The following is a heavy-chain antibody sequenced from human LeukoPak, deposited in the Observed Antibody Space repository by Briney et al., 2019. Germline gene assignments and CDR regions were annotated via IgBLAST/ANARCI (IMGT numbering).Heavy chain of an antibody. CDR1: GFTFSDYY. J-gene: IGHJ4*02. CDR2: ISSSGNTF. Sequence: GGSLRLSCAASGFTFSDYYMSWIRQAPWKGLEWVSYISSSGNTFYHADSVKGRFTISRDNAKNSLYLQMNSLRDEDTAIYYCAIYCSSTSCYKGLTEYWGQGTLVTVSS. V-gene: IGHV3-11*04. D-gene: IGHD2-2*02. CDR3: AIYCSSTSCYKGLTEY.